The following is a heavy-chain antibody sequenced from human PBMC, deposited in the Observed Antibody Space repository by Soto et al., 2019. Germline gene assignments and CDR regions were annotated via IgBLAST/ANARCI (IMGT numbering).Heavy chain of an antibody. Sequence: QVQLVQSGAEVKKPGSSVKVSCKASGGTFSSYAISWVRQAPGQGLEWMGGIIPIFGTANYAQKFQGRVTINADESTSTAYMELSSLRSEDTAVYYCATPTYYYDSSGLGAAFDIWGQGTMVTVSS. V-gene: IGHV1-69*01. CDR2: IIPIFGTA. D-gene: IGHD3-22*01. J-gene: IGHJ3*02. CDR3: ATPTYYYDSSGLGAAFDI. CDR1: GGTFSSYA.